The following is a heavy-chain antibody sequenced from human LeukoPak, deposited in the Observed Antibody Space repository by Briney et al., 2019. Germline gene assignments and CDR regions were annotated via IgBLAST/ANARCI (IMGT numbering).Heavy chain of an antibody. V-gene: IGHV1-18*01. CDR3: ARDPQVVPAAINWFDP. D-gene: IGHD2-2*02. CDR1: GYTFTSYG. Sequence: ASVKVSCKASGYTFTSYGISWVRQAPGQGLEWMGWISAYNGNTNYAQKLQGRVTMTTDTSTSTAYMELRSLRSDDTAVYYCARDPQVVPAAINWFDPWGQGTLVTVSS. CDR2: ISAYNGNT. J-gene: IGHJ5*02.